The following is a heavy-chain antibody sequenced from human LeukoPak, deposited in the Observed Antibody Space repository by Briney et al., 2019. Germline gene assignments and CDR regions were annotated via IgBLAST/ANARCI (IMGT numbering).Heavy chain of an antibody. V-gene: IGHV3-7*01. J-gene: IGHJ4*02. CDR1: GFTFGSYW. CDR3: ARSRSAGY. Sequence: GGSLRLSCAASGFTFGSYWMSWVGQAQGKGLEWVANIKRDGSEKYYVDSVKGRFTISRDNAKNSLYLQMDSLRAEDTAEYYCARSRSAGYWGQGTLVTVSS. CDR2: IKRDGSEK.